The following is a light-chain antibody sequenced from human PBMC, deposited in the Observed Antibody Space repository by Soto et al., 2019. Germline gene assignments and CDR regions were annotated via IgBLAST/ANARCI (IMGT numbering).Light chain of an antibody. CDR2: GVS. CDR1: QSISRW. CDR3: QQRSNWPPVT. Sequence: DYRMNQSPSTLSASVGDRVTISCRASQSISRWLAWYQQKPGRAPKLLIYGVSSLKSGVPSRFSGSGSGTDFTLTISSLEPEDFGVYYCQQRSNWPPVTFGGGTKVDI. J-gene: IGKJ4*01. V-gene: IGKV1-5*01.